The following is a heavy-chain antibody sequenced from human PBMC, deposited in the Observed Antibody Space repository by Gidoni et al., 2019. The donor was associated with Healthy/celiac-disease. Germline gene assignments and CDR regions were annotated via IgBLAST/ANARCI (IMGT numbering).Heavy chain of an antibody. J-gene: IGHJ6*02. D-gene: IGHD6-19*01. CDR3: AKALGSGWYSGMDV. CDR2: IRGSGGST. CDR1: GFPCNSYA. V-gene: IGHV3-23*01. Sequence: EVTRLEYGGGLVQPGGSLRLSLAAAGFPCNSYAMRWVRQAPGKGLGWVSAIRGSGGSTYYADSVKGRFTISRDNSKKTLYLQMNSLRAEDTAVYYCAKALGSGWYSGMDVWGQGTTVTVSS.